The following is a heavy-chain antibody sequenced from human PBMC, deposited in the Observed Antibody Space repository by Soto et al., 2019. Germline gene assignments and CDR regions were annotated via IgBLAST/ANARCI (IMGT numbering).Heavy chain of an antibody. D-gene: IGHD2-21*02. V-gene: IGHV1-18*04. Sequence: ASVKVSCKASGYTFTSYGISWVRQAPGQGLEWMGWISAYNGNTNYAQKLQGRVTMTTDTSTSTAYMELRSLRSDDTAVYYCARVACGGDCYPSPYWFDPWGQGTLVAVSS. J-gene: IGHJ5*02. CDR1: GYTFTSYG. CDR2: ISAYNGNT. CDR3: ARVACGGDCYPSPYWFDP.